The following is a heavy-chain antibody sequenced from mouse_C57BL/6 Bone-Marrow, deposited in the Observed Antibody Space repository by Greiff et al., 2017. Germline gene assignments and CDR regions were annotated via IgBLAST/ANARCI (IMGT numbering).Heavy chain of an antibody. CDR3: ARGDYSDY. CDR2: IDPSDSYT. J-gene: IGHJ2*01. D-gene: IGHD2-4*01. Sequence: QVQLQPPGAELVMPGASVKLSCKASGYTFTSYWMHWVKQRPGQGLEWIGEIDPSDSYTNYNQKFKGKSTLTVDKSSSTAYMQLSSLTSEDSAVYYCARGDYSDYWGQGTTLTVSS. CDR1: GYTFTSYW. V-gene: IGHV1-69*01.